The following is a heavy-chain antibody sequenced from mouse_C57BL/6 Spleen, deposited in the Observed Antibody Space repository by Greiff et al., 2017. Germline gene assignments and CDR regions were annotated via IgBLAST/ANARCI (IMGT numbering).Heavy chain of an antibody. CDR1: GYAFTNYL. CDR2: INPGSGGT. V-gene: IGHV1-54*01. Sequence: VHLVESGAELVRPGTSVKVSCKASGYAFTNYLIEWVKQRPGQGLEWIGVINPGSGGTNYNEKFKGKGTLTADKSSSTAYMQLSSLTSEDSAVYFCARSKPHWYFDVWGTGTTVTVSS. CDR3: ARSKPHWYFDV. D-gene: IGHD6-1*01. J-gene: IGHJ1*03.